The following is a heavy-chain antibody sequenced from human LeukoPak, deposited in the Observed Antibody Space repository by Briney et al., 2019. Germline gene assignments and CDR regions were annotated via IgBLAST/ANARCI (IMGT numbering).Heavy chain of an antibody. CDR2: IYSGGST. Sequence: GSLRLSCAASGFTVSSNYMSWVRQAAGKGLEWVSFIYSGGSTYYADSVKGRFTISRDNSKNTLYLQMNSLRAEDTAVYYCARAPTPPGYYGSGSYDYWGQGTLVTVSS. CDR1: GFTVSSNY. J-gene: IGHJ4*02. D-gene: IGHD3-10*01. CDR3: ARAPTPPGYYGSGSYDY. V-gene: IGHV3-66*01.